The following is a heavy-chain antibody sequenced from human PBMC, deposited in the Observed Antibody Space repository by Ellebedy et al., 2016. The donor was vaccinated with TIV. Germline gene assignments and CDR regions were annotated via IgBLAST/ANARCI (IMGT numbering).Heavy chain of an antibody. CDR1: GFTFSSYD. CDR3: ARVRFGDTAVDY. J-gene: IGHJ4*03. D-gene: IGHD2-21*01. CDR2: IGTAGDT. V-gene: IGHV3-13*01. Sequence: GGSLRLSCAASGFTFSSYDMHWVRQGTGKDLEWVSAIGTAGDTYYPGSVKGRFTISRENAKNSLYLQITSLRAEDTAVYYCARVRFGDTAVDYWGQGTLVTVSS.